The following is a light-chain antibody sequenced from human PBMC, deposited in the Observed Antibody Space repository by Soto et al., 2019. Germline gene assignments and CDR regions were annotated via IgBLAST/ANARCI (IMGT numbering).Light chain of an antibody. J-gene: IGLJ3*02. CDR3: ESWDDTLKGHV. CDR1: NSNVGNNT. CDR2: HDD. Sequence: QSVLTQPPSASGTPGQRVTISCSGSNSNVGNNTVNWYQQVPGKAPKLLLYHDDLRPSGVSDRFSGSKSGTSASLAISGLQSEDEADYYCESWDDTLKGHVFGGGTKLTVL. V-gene: IGLV1-44*01.